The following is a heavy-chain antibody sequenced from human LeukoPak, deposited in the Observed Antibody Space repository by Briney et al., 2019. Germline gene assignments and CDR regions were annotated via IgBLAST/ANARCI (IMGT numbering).Heavy chain of an antibody. CDR1: GASIGSSEYY. Sequence: SETLSLTCTVSGASIGSSEYYWSWVRQSPGKGLEWIGYVHHNGNTYYNPSLKSRVDISVDTSKNQFSLKLSSVTAADTAVYYCARDEGDGSYFDNWGQGTLVTVSS. J-gene: IGHJ4*02. D-gene: IGHD2-15*01. CDR3: ARDEGDGSYFDN. V-gene: IGHV4-30-4*02. CDR2: VHHNGNT.